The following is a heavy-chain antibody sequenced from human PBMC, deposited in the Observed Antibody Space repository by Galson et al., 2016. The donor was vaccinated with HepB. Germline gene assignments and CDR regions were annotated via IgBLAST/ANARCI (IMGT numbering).Heavy chain of an antibody. J-gene: IGHJ2*01. V-gene: IGHV7-4-1*02. CDR1: GYSFTTYT. CDR2: INTNTGNP. Sequence: SVKVSCKASGYSFTTYTMNWVRQAPGQGLEWMGWINTNTGNPTYAQGFTGRFVFSLDTSISTAYLQISSLKAEDTAVYYCARDTSVRLWQNFDLWGRGTLVTVSS. CDR3: ARDTSVRLWQNFDL.